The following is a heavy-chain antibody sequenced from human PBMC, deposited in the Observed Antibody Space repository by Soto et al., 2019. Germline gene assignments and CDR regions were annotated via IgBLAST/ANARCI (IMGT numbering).Heavy chain of an antibody. CDR1: GYTFTDYD. CDR2: MNPNSGRT. CDR3: STWGRNGWYTGFF. V-gene: IGHV1-8*02. J-gene: IGHJ4*02. Sequence: QVQLVQSGAEVRKPGASVKVSCKTSGYTFTDYDINRVRQAPGQGLEWVGRMNPNSGRTDYAQKLEGRVTMTRDISISTAYMELSSLGYDDTTVYFCSTWGRNGWYTGFFWGQGTLVTVSS. D-gene: IGHD6-19*01.